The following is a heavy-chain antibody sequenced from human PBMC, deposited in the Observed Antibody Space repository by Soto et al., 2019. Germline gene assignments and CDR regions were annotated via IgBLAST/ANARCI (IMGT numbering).Heavy chain of an antibody. CDR2: ISYDGSNK. CDR3: AKDKHIVVVTAPFDY. Sequence: GGSLRLSCATSGFTFSSYGMHWVRQAPGKGLEWVAVISYDGSNKYYADPVKGRFTISRDNSKNTLYLQMNSLRAEDTAVYYCAKDKHIVVVTAPFDYWGQGTLVTVSS. V-gene: IGHV3-30*18. CDR1: GFTFSSYG. D-gene: IGHD2-21*02. J-gene: IGHJ4*02.